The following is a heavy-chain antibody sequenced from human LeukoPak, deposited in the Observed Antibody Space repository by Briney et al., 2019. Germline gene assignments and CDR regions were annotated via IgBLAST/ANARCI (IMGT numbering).Heavy chain of an antibody. V-gene: IGHV4-30-4*08. CDR3: ARGGRGYDYVWGSYRHDAFDI. J-gene: IGHJ3*02. D-gene: IGHD3-16*02. CDR2: IYYSGST. CDR1: GGSISSGDYY. Sequence: SETLSLTCTVSGGSISSGDYYWSWIRQPPGKGLEWIGYIYYSGSTYYNPSLKSRVTISVDTSKNQFSLKLSSVTAADTAVYYCARGGRGYDYVWGSYRHDAFDIWGQGTMVTVSS.